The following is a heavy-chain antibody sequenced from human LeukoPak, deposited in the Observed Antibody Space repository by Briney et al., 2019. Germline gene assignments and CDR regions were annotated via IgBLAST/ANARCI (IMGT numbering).Heavy chain of an antibody. Sequence: GGSLRLSCAASGFTFSSYSMNWVRQAPGKGLEWVSSISSSSSYIYYADSVKGRFTISRDNAKNSLYLQMNSLRAEDTAVYYWARDSGSAAFDIWGQGTMVTVPS. CDR2: ISSSSSYI. V-gene: IGHV3-21*01. CDR1: GFTFSSYS. CDR3: ARDSGSAAFDI. J-gene: IGHJ3*02. D-gene: IGHD3-10*01.